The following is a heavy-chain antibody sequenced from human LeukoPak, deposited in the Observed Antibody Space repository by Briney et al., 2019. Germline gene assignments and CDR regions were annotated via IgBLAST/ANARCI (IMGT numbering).Heavy chain of an antibody. Sequence: SETLSLPCTVSGRSMSTYFWTWIRQPPGKGLEWIGYISNSGTTNYNPSLKSRVTISVDTSKNQFSLKVTSVTAADTAVYYCARGALTGPFYFDYWGQGTLVTVSS. D-gene: IGHD3-9*01. V-gene: IGHV4-59*01. J-gene: IGHJ4*02. CDR1: GRSMSTYF. CDR2: ISNSGTT. CDR3: ARGALTGPFYFDY.